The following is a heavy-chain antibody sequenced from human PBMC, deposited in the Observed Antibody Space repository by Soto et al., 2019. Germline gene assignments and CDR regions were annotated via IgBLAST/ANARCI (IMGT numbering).Heavy chain of an antibody. CDR3: ASGAHYIWNG. V-gene: IGHV4-4*02. J-gene: IGHJ4*02. D-gene: IGHD3-9*01. CDR2: IHHTGIT. Sequence: QVLLQESGPGLVSPSGTLSLTCTVSGDFLDDSRWWSWVRQPPGKGLEWIGEIHHTGITNYIPSLKSWVTTSVDKNKNQVSLEVYSVTAAATAVYYCASGAHYIWNGWGQGTLVTVSS. CDR1: GDFLDDSRW.